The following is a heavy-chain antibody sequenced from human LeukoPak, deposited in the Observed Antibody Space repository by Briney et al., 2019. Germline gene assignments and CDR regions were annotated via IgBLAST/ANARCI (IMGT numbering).Heavy chain of an antibody. D-gene: IGHD4-23*01. Sequence: GGSLRLSCAASGFTFSSYWMSWVRQAPGKGLEWVANIKQDGSEKYYVDSVKGRFTISRDNAKNSLYLQMNSLRAEDTAVYYCARANDYGGNSVARDAFDIWGQGTMVTVSS. CDR3: ARANDYGGNSVARDAFDI. J-gene: IGHJ3*02. V-gene: IGHV3-7*01. CDR1: GFTFSSYW. CDR2: IKQDGSEK.